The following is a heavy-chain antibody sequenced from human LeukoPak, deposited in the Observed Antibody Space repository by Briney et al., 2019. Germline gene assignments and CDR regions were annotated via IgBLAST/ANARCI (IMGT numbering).Heavy chain of an antibody. Sequence: GGSLRLSCAASGFTFGSYWMSWVRQAPGKGLEWVAHIKEDGARENYVDSVKGRFTISRDNAKNALYLQMNNLRAEDPAFYCCTRDGWGNVLDLWGQGTLVTVSS. D-gene: IGHD2-8*02. CDR3: TRDGWGNVLDL. J-gene: IGHJ5*02. CDR2: IKEDGARE. V-gene: IGHV3-7*01. CDR1: GFTFGSYW.